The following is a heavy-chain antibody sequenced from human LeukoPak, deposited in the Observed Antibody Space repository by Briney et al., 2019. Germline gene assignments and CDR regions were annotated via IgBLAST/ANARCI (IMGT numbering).Heavy chain of an antibody. CDR1: GFAFSSYG. CDR3: AKEGSALWFGELSHYFDL. V-gene: IGHV3-23*01. Sequence: GGTLRLSCTASGFAFSSYGMTWVRQAPGKGLEWVSDISSTGGSTYYADFEKGRFTISSDNYKNTLYLQMNMLRAEATALYYWAKEGSALWFGELSHYFDLWGQGSLVTVSS. CDR2: ISSTGGST. J-gene: IGHJ4*02. D-gene: IGHD3-10*01.